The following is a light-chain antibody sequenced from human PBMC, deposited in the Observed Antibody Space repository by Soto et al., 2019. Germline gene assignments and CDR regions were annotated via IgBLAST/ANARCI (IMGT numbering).Light chain of an antibody. CDR3: SSYTSSTTSYV. V-gene: IGLV2-14*01. CDR1: TSDVGGYNY. CDR2: EVS. Sequence: QSALTQPASVSGSPGQSITISCIGATSDVGGYNYVSWYQQHPGKAPKLMIYEVSHRPSGVSNRFSGSKSANTASLTISGLQAEDEADYYCSSYTSSTTSYVFGTGTQLTVL. J-gene: IGLJ1*01.